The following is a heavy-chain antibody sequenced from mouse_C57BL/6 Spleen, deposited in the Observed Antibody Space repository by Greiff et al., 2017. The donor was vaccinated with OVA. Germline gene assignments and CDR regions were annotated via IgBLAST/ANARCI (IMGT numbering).Heavy chain of an antibody. CDR2: ISDGGSYT. CDR1: GFTFSSYA. CDR3: ARDNYDYDSYFDV. Sequence: EVMLVESGGGLVKPGGSLKLSCAVSGFTFSSYAMSWVRQTPEKRLEWVATISDGGSYTYYPDNVKGRFTISRDNAKNNLYLQMSHMKSEDAAMYYCARDNYDYDSYFDVWGTGTTVTVSS. V-gene: IGHV5-4*01. D-gene: IGHD2-4*01. J-gene: IGHJ1*03.